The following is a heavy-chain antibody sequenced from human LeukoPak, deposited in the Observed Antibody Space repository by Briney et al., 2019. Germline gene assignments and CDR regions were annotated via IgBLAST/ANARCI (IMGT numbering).Heavy chain of an antibody. J-gene: IGHJ4*02. CDR1: GGSISSYY. CDR2: IYYSGST. V-gene: IGHV4-59*01. CDR3: ARDRRKWELPYFDY. Sequence: SETLSLTCTVSGGSISSYYWSWIRQPPGKGLEWIGYIYYSGSTNYNPSLKSRVTISVDTSKNQFSLKLSSVTAADAAVYYCARDRRKWELPYFDYWGQGTLVTVSS. D-gene: IGHD1-26*01.